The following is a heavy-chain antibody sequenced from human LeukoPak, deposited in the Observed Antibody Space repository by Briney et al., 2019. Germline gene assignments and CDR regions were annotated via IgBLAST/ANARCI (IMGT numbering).Heavy chain of an antibody. Sequence: PSETLSLTCTVSGGSISSYYWSWIRQPPGKGLEWIGYISHIGTTNYNPSLKSRVTLSIDTSKNQFSLKLRSVTAADTAVYYCARDLVTVTKGFDIWGQGTLVTVSS. J-gene: IGHJ4*02. CDR1: GGSISSYY. D-gene: IGHD4-17*01. CDR3: ARDLVTVTKGFDI. CDR2: ISHIGTT. V-gene: IGHV4-59*01.